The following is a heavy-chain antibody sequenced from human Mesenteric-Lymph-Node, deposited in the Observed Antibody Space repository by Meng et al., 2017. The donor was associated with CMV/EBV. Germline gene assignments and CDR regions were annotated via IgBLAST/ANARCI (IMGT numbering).Heavy chain of an antibody. CDR1: GGSVSSDSYH. CDR3: ARGGVLWCPLN. J-gene: IGHJ1*01. V-gene: IGHV4-39*07. Sequence: GSLRLSCTVSGGSVSSDSYHWSWVRQPPGKGLEWIGGIFYTRSSFYNPSLKSRVTMSLDTSRNQFSLRLSSVTAADTAVYYCARGGVLWCPLNWGQGTLVTVSS. D-gene: IGHD2-21*01. CDR2: IFYTRSS.